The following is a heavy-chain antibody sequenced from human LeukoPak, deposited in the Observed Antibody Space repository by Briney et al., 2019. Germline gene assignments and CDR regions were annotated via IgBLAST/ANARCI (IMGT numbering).Heavy chain of an antibody. CDR2: ISGSGGST. D-gene: IGHD3-22*01. Sequence: PGGSLRLSCAASGFIFSSYAMSWVRQAPGKGLEWVSAISGSGGSTDYADSVKGRFTISRDTSRNTLNLQMNSLRAEDTAIYHCAKDYDSRGYYFHHWGQGTLVTVSS. V-gene: IGHV3-23*01. CDR1: GFIFSSYA. CDR3: AKDYDSRGYYFHH. J-gene: IGHJ1*01.